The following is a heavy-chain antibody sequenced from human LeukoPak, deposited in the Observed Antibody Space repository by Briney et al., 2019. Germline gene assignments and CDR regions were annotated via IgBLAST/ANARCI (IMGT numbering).Heavy chain of an antibody. CDR2: IYYSGST. CDR1: GGSISSYY. Sequence: SETLSLTCTVSGGSISSYYWSWIRQPPGTGLEWIGYIYYSGSTNYNPSLKSRVTTSVDTSKNQFSLKLSSVTAADTAVYYCARSSLMVGATLFDYWGQGTLVTVSS. D-gene: IGHD1-26*01. CDR3: ARSSLMVGATLFDY. V-gene: IGHV4-59*08. J-gene: IGHJ4*02.